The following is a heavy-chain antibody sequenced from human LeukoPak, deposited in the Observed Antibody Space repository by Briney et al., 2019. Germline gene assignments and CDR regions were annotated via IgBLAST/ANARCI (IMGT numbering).Heavy chain of an antibody. CDR1: GGTFSSYA. Sequence: SVKVSCKASGGTFSSYAISWVRQAPGQGLEWMGGITPIFGTANYAQKFQGRVTITADESTSTAYMEQSSLRSEDTAVYYCARARNGGYGDYGGDYWGQGTLVTVSS. J-gene: IGHJ4*02. CDR2: ITPIFGTA. V-gene: IGHV1-69*13. CDR3: ARARNGGYGDYGGDY. D-gene: IGHD4-17*01.